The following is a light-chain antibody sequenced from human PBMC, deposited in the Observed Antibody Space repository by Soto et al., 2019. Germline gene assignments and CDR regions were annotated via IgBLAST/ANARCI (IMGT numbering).Light chain of an antibody. Sequence: QSALTQPPSASGSPGQSVTISCTGTSSDVGGYDYVSWYQQHPGKAPKLMIFEVSMRPSGVRDRFSGSKSGNTASLTVSGLQAEDEADYYRSSYAGSNILVFGGGTKLTVL. CDR2: EVS. J-gene: IGLJ2*01. V-gene: IGLV2-8*01. CDR3: SSYAGSNILV. CDR1: SSDVGGYDY.